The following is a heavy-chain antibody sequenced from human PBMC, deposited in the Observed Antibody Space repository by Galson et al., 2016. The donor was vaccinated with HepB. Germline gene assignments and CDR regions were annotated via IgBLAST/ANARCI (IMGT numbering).Heavy chain of an antibody. CDR2: ISYDGSNK. Sequence: SLRLSCAASDFTFSNYATHWVRQAPGKGLEWVAAISYDGSNKYDADSEKGRITISRDDSKNTVYLQMNSLRPEDTAIYYCARGQLRLAFFFDLWGQGTLVTVSS. CDR3: ARGQLRLAFFFDL. D-gene: IGHD2-2*01. CDR1: DFTFSNYA. V-gene: IGHV3-30*03. J-gene: IGHJ4*02.